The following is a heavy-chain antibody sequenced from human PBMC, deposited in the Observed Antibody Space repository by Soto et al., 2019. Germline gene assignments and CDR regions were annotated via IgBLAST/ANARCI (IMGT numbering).Heavy chain of an antibody. CDR2: ISGSGDGT. CDR3: AKDEYTSGWYISYLFDS. Sequence: PGGSLRLSCAASGFRFSSYAMSCVRQAPGKGLEWVSVISGSGDGTYYADSVKGRFTISRDNSKNTLYLQMDSLRAEDTAVYYCAKDEYTSGWYISYLFDSWGQGTLVTVSS. CDR1: GFRFSSYA. J-gene: IGHJ4*02. V-gene: IGHV3-23*01. D-gene: IGHD6-19*01.